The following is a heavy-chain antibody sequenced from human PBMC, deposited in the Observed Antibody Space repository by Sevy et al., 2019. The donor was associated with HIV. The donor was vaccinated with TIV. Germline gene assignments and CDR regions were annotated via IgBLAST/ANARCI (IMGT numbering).Heavy chain of an antibody. V-gene: IGHV3-15*01. D-gene: IGHD3-9*01. CDR1: GFTFSSAW. Sequence: GGSPRLSCAASGFTFSSAWMSWVRQAPGKGLEWVGRIQSKTDGGTTDYAASVKGRFTISRDDSVNTLYLQMNSLTTDDTAVYYCTTDTSTGYFDWLLDFDYWGQGTLVTVSS. CDR3: TTDTSTGYFDWLLDFDY. J-gene: IGHJ4*02. CDR2: IQSKTDGGTT.